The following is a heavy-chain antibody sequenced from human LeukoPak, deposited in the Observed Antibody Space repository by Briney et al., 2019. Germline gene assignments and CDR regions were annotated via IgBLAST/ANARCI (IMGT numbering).Heavy chain of an antibody. CDR3: ARLAAISGSDYPDD. D-gene: IGHD1-26*01. CDR2: IFNSGST. V-gene: IGHV4-59*08. Sequence: SETLSLTCTVSGGSISSYFWSWIRQPPGKGPEWIGYIFNSGSTNYNPSLKSRVIISVDTSKNQFSLKLNSVTAADTAVYYCARLAAISGSDYPDDWGQGTLVTVSS. J-gene: IGHJ4*02. CDR1: GGSISSYF.